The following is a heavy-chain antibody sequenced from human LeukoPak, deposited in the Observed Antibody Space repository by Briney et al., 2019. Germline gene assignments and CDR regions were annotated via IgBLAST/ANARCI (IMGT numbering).Heavy chain of an antibody. CDR3: ARGRYDFWSGYFDY. J-gene: IGHJ4*02. CDR1: GYTFTSYD. V-gene: IGHV1-8*03. CDR2: MNPNSGNT. D-gene: IGHD3-3*01. Sequence: ASVKVSCKASGYTFTSYDINWVRQATGQGLEWMGWMNPNSGNTGYAQKFQGGVTITRNTSISTAYMELSSLRSEDTAVYYCARGRYDFWSGYFDYWGQGTLVTVSS.